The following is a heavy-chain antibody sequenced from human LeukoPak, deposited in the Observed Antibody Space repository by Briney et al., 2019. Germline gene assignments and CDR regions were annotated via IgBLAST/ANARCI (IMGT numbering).Heavy chain of an antibody. Sequence: SQTLSLTCAISRDSVSSNSAAWNWIRQSPSRGLEWLGRTYYRSKWYNDYAVSVKSRITINPDTSKNQFSLQLNSVTPEDTAVYYCAREYYYDSSGYSPGDAFDIWGQGTMVTVSS. D-gene: IGHD3-22*01. J-gene: IGHJ3*02. CDR3: AREYYYDSSGYSPGDAFDI. V-gene: IGHV6-1*01. CDR1: RDSVSSNSAA. CDR2: TYYRSKWYN.